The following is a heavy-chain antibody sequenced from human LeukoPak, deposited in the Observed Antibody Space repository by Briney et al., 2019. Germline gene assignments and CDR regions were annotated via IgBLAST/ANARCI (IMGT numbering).Heavy chain of an antibody. CDR1: GGTFSSYG. V-gene: IGHV1-69*04. D-gene: IGHD3-10*01. CDR2: IIPTLGVT. Sequence: GASVKVSCKASGGTFSSYGISWVRQAPGQGLEWMGRIIPTLGVTNYAQKFQGRVTITADKSTSTVYMELSSLRSEDTAVYYCARGGGPITMVRGVKFPYYFDYWGQGTLVTVSS. CDR3: ARGGGPITMVRGVKFPYYFDY. J-gene: IGHJ4*02.